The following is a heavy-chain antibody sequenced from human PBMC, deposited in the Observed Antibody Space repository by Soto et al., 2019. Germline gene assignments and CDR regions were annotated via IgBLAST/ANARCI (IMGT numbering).Heavy chain of an antibody. CDR3: ARDPSIVLVPAASYYYYYYGMYF. Sequence: PGGSLRLSCAASGFTFSSYWMSWVRQAPGKGLEWVANIKQDGSEKYYVDSVKGRFTISRDNAKNSLYLQMNSLRAEDTAVYYCARDPSIVLVPAASYYYYYYGMYFWGQGTTVT. D-gene: IGHD2-2*01. CDR1: GFTFSSYW. J-gene: IGHJ6*02. V-gene: IGHV3-7*01. CDR2: IKQDGSEK.